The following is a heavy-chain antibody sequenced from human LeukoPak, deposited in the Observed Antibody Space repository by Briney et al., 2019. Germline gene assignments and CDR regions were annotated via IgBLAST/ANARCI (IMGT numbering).Heavy chain of an antibody. CDR2: VNTNGGAT. J-gene: IGHJ6*02. D-gene: IGHD5-24*01. CDR3: VRGWRIMDV. CDR1: GFTFSNYP. V-gene: IGHV3-64D*06. Sequence: GGSLRLSCSASGFTFSNYPMHWVRQAPGKGLEYVSVVNTNGGATYYADSVKGRSTISRDNTKNTVYLQISSLRGEDTAMYYCVRGWRIMDVWGQGTTVTVSS.